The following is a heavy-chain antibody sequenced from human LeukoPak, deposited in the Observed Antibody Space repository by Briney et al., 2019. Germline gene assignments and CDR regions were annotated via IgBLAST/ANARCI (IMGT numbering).Heavy chain of an antibody. CDR3: ARGPITIFGVVAKYYYYYYYKDV. V-gene: IGHV1-8*01. CDR1: GYTFTSYD. Sequence: ASVKVSCKASGYTFTSYDINWVRQATGQGLEWMGWMNPNSGNTGYAQKFQGRVTMTRNTSISTAYMELSSLRSEDTAVYYCARGPITIFGVVAKYYYYYYYKDVWGKGTTVTVSS. CDR2: MNPNSGNT. D-gene: IGHD3-3*01. J-gene: IGHJ6*03.